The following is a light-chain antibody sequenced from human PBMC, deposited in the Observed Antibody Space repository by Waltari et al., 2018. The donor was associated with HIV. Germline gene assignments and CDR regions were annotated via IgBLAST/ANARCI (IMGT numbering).Light chain of an antibody. CDR1: SVRSYS. CDR2: GEN. Sequence: SSELAQDPAVSVALGQTVRITCQGDSVRSYSASWYQQKPGQAPVLVVYGENKRPSGIPDRFSGSSSGNTASLTIAGAQAEDEADYYCNSRDSSGHWFFGGGTKVTVL. J-gene: IGLJ3*02. CDR3: NSRDSSGHWF. V-gene: IGLV3-19*01.